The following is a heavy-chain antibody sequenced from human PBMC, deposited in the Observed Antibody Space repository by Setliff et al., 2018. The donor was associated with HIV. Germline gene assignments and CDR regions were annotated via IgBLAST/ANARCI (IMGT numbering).Heavy chain of an antibody. Sequence: GGSLRLSCAASGFTFSNYAMSWVRRAPGEGLEWVSAILSTGERTFYADSVKGRFTISRDNSKNTVYLQMNSLRAEDTAEYYCAKELAASGLGYFDSWGRGILVTVS. J-gene: IGHJ4*02. D-gene: IGHD3-22*01. CDR3: AKELAASGLGYFDS. CDR1: GFTFSNYA. CDR2: ILSTGERT. V-gene: IGHV3-23*01.